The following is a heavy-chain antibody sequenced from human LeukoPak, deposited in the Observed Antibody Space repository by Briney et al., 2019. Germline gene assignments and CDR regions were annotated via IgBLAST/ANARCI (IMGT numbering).Heavy chain of an antibody. Sequence: GGSLRPSCAASGFTFSVYAMNWVRRAPGKGLEWVAVIWYDGSNKYYADSVKGRFTISRDNSKNTLYLQMNSLRAEDTAVYYCAREVHYYFDYWGQGTLVTVSS. CDR1: GFTFSVYA. CDR3: AREVHYYFDY. CDR2: IWYDGSNK. D-gene: IGHD3-10*01. J-gene: IGHJ4*02. V-gene: IGHV3-33*08.